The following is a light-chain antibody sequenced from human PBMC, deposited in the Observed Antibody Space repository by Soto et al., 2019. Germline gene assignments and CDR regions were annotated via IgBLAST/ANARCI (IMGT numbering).Light chain of an antibody. V-gene: IGKV3-20*01. CDR1: QSVRSSY. J-gene: IGKJ2*01. Sequence: EIVWTQSPGTRSLSPGERATLSCRASQSVRSSYLAWYQQKPGQAPRLLIYGASSSATGIPDRFSGSGSGTDFTLTISRLEPEDFAVYYCQQYGSSPPYTFGQGTKLEIK. CDR3: QQYGSSPPYT. CDR2: GAS.